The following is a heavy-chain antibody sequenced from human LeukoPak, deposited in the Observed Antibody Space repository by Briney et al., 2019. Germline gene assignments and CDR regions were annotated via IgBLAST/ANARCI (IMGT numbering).Heavy chain of an antibody. CDR2: IIPIFGTA. CDR3: ARVVKDYYYYYMDV. J-gene: IGHJ6*03. CDR1: GGTFSSYA. V-gene: IGHV1-69*05. D-gene: IGHD2-21*01. Sequence: GASVKVSCKAFGGTFSSYAISWVRQAPGQGLEWMGGIIPIFGTANYAQKFQGRVTITTDESTSTAYMELSSLRSEDTAVYYCARVVKDYYYYYMDVWGKGTTVTVSS.